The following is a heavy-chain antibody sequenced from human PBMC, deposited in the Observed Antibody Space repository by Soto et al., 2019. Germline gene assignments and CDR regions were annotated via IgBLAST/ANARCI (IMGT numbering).Heavy chain of an antibody. CDR1: GFTFSSYA. Sequence: GGSLRLSCSASGFTFSSYAMHWVRQAPGKGPEYVSAISSNGGSTYYADSVKGRFTISRDNSKNTLYLQMSSLRAEDTAVYYCVKDRFGSSGYHFDYWGQGTLVTVSS. V-gene: IGHV3-64D*06. CDR3: VKDRFGSSGYHFDY. CDR2: ISSNGGST. J-gene: IGHJ4*02. D-gene: IGHD3-22*01.